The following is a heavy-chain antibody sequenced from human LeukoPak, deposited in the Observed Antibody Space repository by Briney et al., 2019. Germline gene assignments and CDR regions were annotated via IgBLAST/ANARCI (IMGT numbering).Heavy chain of an antibody. D-gene: IGHD1-26*01. CDR1: GYTFTGYY. J-gene: IGHJ4*02. V-gene: IGHV1-2*02. CDR2: INPNSGGT. CDR3: ARGISGSYYVFDY. Sequence: VSVKVSCKASGYTFTGYYMHWVRQAPGQGLEWMGWINPNSGGTNYAQKFQGRVTMTRDTSISTAYMELSRLRSDDTAVYYCARGISGSYYVFDYWGQGTLVTVSS.